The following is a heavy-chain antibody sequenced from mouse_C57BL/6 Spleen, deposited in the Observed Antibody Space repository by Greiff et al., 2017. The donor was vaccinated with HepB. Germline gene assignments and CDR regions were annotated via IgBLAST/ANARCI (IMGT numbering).Heavy chain of an antibody. Sequence: EVQLQQSGPELVKPGASVKIPCKASGYTFTDYNMDWVKQSHGKSLEWIGDINPNNGGTIYNQKFKGKATLTVDKSSSTAYMELRSLTSEDTAVYDCARGITTAGYDAMDYWGQGTSVTVSS. V-gene: IGHV1-18*01. CDR3: ARGITTAGYDAMDY. D-gene: IGHD1-2*01. CDR2: INPNNGGT. CDR1: GYTFTDYN. J-gene: IGHJ4*01.